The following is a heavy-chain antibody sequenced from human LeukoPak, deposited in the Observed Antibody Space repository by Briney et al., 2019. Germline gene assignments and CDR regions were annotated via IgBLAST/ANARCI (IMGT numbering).Heavy chain of an antibody. J-gene: IGHJ4*02. Sequence: PGGSLRLSCTASRFTFADYSMTWFRQAPGKGLEWVSFIRNKASRGAADYAASVRGRFTVSRDDSNSIVYLQMDSLKTEDTGLYYCTRDRIQTDYWGQGTLVTVSS. CDR2: IRNKASRGAA. V-gene: IGHV3-49*03. CDR3: TRDRIQTDY. CDR1: RFTFADYS.